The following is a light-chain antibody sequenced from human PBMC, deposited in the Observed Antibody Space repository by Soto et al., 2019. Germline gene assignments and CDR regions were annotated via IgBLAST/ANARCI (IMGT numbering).Light chain of an antibody. Sequence: EIVLTQSPGTLSLSPGERATLSCRASQSVSNNYLAWYQQKPGQAPRLLIYGASNRATGIPDRFSGSGSGTDFTLTIRRLEPEDCGVYYCEQDGSSGTFGQGTKVEIK. CDR3: EQDGSSGT. V-gene: IGKV3-20*01. CDR1: QSVSNNY. J-gene: IGKJ1*01. CDR2: GAS.